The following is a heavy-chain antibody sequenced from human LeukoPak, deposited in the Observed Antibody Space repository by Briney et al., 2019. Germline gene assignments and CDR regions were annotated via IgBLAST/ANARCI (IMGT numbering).Heavy chain of an antibody. CDR1: GYTFTGYY. Sequence: ASVTVSFKATGYTFTGYYMHWVRQARGQGLEWMGWINPNSGGTNYAQKFQGRVTMTRDTSISTAYMELSRLRSDDTAVYYCARDVAVNLIAAVGLNWFDPGGQGTLVTVS. CDR2: INPNSGGT. CDR3: ARDVAVNLIAAVGLNWFDP. V-gene: IGHV1-2*02. D-gene: IGHD6-13*01. J-gene: IGHJ5*02.